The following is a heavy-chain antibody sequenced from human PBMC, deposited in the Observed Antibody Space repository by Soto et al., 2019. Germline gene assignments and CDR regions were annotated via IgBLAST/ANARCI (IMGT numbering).Heavy chain of an antibody. D-gene: IGHD3-22*01. CDR2: MHYSGST. CDR3: ARGSYDTTGFYGPDGDYFDC. CDR1: GGSISSGDYY. J-gene: IGHJ4*02. Sequence: SETLSLTCTVSGGSISSGDYYWTWIRQHPVKGLEWIGYMHYSGSTYYNPSLRSRLTISLDTSMNQFSLKLTSVTAADTAVYYCARGSYDTTGFYGPDGDYFDCWGQGTLVT. V-gene: IGHV4-31*03.